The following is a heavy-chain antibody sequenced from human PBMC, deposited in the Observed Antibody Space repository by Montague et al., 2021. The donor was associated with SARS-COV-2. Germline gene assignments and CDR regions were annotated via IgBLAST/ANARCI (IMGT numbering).Heavy chain of an antibody. J-gene: IGHJ6*03. CDR1: GFTFTRYW. V-gene: IGHV3-74*01. CDR3: TRVGFDPSTYYYFYYYMDV. Sequence: SLRLSWAASGFTFTRYWMSWVRQAPGKGLVWVSRINNDGSKKTYADSVKGRFTISRDNVKNTVYLQMNSLRAEDTAVYYCTRVGFDPSTYYYFYYYMDVWGKGTTVTVSS. D-gene: IGHD2/OR15-2a*01. CDR2: INNDGSKK.